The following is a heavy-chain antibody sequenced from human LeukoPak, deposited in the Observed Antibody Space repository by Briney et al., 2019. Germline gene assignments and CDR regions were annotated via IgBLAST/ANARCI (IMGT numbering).Heavy chain of an antibody. D-gene: IGHD6-19*01. V-gene: IGHV1-2*02. CDR1: GYTFTSYG. CDR2: INPNSGGT. Sequence: ASVKVSCKASGYTFTSYGISWVRQAPGQGLEWMGWINPNSGGTNYAQKFQGRVTMTRDTSISTAYMELSRLRSDDTAVYYCARDLRVAVVWAPXASDVWGQGTMVTVS. CDR3: ARDLRVAVVWAPXASDV. J-gene: IGHJ3*01.